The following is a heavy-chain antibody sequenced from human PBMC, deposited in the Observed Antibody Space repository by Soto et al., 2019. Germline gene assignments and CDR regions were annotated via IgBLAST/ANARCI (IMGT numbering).Heavy chain of an antibody. CDR2: INHSGST. CDR3: ARGVYGDYIFYYYYGMDV. CDR1: GGSFCGYD. Sequence: SETLSLTCAVYGGSFCGYDWSWIRQPPGKGLEWIGEINHSGSTNYNPSLKSRVTISVDTSKNQFSLKLSSVTAADTAVYYCARGVYGDYIFYYYYGMDVWGQGTTVTVSS. D-gene: IGHD4-17*01. J-gene: IGHJ6*02. V-gene: IGHV4-34*01.